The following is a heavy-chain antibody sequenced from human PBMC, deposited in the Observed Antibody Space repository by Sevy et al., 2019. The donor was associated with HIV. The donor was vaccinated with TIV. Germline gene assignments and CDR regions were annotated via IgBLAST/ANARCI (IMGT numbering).Heavy chain of an antibody. D-gene: IGHD3-22*01. J-gene: IGHJ4*02. CDR2: ISYDGSNK. V-gene: IGHV3-30-3*01. Sequence: GGSLRLSCAASGFTFSSYAMHWVRQAPGKGLEWVAVISYDGSNKYYAYSVKGRFTISRDNSKNTLYLQMNSLRAEDTAVYYCARDPSDYYDSSGHDYWGQGTLVTVSS. CDR1: GFTFSSYA. CDR3: ARDPSDYYDSSGHDY.